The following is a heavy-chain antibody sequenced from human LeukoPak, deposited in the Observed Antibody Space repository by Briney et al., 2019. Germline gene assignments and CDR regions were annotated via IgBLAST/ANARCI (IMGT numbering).Heavy chain of an antibody. CDR1: GYTFTSYG. Sequence: ASVKVSCKASGYTFTSYGISWVRQAPGQGLEWMGWISAYNGNTNYAQKPQGRVTMTTDTSTSTAYMELRSLRSDDTAVYYCNYYDSSGPFDYWGQGTLVTVSS. CDR3: NYYDSSGPFDY. J-gene: IGHJ4*02. D-gene: IGHD3-22*01. CDR2: ISAYNGNT. V-gene: IGHV1-18*01.